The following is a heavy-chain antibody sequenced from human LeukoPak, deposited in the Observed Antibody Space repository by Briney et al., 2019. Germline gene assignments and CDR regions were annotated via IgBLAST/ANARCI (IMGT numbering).Heavy chain of an antibody. CDR2: ADYTGST. CDR3: AGGYSSDWYFNC. CDR1: GGSISSYY. Sequence: SETLSLTCTVSGGSISSYYWSWIRQSPGEGLEWIGYADYTGSTKYNPSLKSRVTMSLDTSNNQFSLQLDSVTAADTAVYFCAGGYSSDWYFNCWGQGTLVTVSS. V-gene: IGHV4-59*01. J-gene: IGHJ4*02. D-gene: IGHD6-19*01.